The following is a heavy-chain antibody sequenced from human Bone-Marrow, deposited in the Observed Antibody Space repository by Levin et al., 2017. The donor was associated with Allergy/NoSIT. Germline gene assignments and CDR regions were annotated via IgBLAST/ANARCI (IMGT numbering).Heavy chain of an antibody. J-gene: IGHJ3*02. Sequence: PSETLSLTCTVSGGSISSGTYYWGWIRQPPGKGLEWIVSIKYDGTTRYNPSLKSRVTTSLDTSKNDFSLTLSSVTAADTAVYYCARHSDLGLGNDGFHIWGQGTMVTVSS. CDR3: ARHSDLGLGNDGFHI. D-gene: IGHD3-16*01. V-gene: IGHV4-39*01. CDR1: GGSISSGTYY. CDR2: IKYDGTT.